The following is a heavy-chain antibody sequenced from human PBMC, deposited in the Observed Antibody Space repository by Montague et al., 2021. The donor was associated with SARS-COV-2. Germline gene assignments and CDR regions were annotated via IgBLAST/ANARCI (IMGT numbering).Heavy chain of an antibody. Sequence: SETLSLTCTVSGNSINTYFWSWIRQPPGKPLEWVGYISYSGNTNYNPSLKSRVTISVDTFKTQFSLNLKSVTAADTAVYYCARDRRIGDGGSWGSAPYCFDFWGQGTLVTVSS. D-gene: IGHD3-10*01. CDR3: ARDRRIGDGGSWGSAPYCFDF. CDR2: ISYSGNT. V-gene: IGHV4-59*01. J-gene: IGHJ4*02. CDR1: GNSINTYF.